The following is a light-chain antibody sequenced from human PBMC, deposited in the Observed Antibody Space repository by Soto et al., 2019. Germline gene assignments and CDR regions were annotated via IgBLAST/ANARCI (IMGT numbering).Light chain of an antibody. V-gene: IGKV1-13*02. CDR2: DAS. Sequence: IQLTQSPSSLSASVGDRVTITCRASQDIGSDLAWYQQRPGKAPKLLLYDASNLEAGVPSRFSGSGSGTDFTLTITSLRPEDLATDYCPHFNGVPLTFGGGTKVQIK. J-gene: IGKJ4*01. CDR3: PHFNGVPLT. CDR1: QDIGSD.